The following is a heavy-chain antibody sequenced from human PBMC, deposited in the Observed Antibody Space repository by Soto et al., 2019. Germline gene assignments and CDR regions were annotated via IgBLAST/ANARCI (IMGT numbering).Heavy chain of an antibody. Sequence: PGGSLRLSCAASGFTFSDYYMSWIRQAPGKGLEWVSYISSSSSYTNYADSVKGRFTISRDNAKNSLYLQMNSLRAEDTALYYCASLSDDYGGIHDAFDIWGQGTMVTVSS. CDR1: GFTFSDYY. D-gene: IGHD4-17*01. CDR3: ASLSDDYGGIHDAFDI. V-gene: IGHV3-11*03. J-gene: IGHJ3*02. CDR2: ISSSSSYT.